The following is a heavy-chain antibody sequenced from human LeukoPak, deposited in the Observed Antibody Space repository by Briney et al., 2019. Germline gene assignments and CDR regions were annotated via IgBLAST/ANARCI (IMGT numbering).Heavy chain of an antibody. CDR1: GGTFSSYG. J-gene: IGHJ6*02. CDR2: IIPILGTA. Sequence: SVKVSCKASGGTFSSYGISWVRQAPGQGLEWMGGIIPILGTANYAQKFQGGVTIAAGESTSTAYMELSSLRSEDTAVYYCAREGQDTAMVPNGMDVWGQGTTVTVSS. D-gene: IGHD5-18*01. CDR3: AREGQDTAMVPNGMDV. V-gene: IGHV1-69*13.